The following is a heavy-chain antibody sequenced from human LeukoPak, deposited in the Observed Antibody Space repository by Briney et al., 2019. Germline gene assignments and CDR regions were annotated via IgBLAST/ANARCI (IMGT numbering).Heavy chain of an antibody. CDR3: ARLRRVQYYYDSSGYYYFDY. CDR2: IYYSGST. J-gene: IGHJ4*02. Sequence: PSETLSLTCTVSGGSISSYYWSWIRQPPGKGLEWIGYIYYSGSTNYNPSLKSRVTISVDTSKNQFSLKLSSVTAADTAVYYRARLRRVQYYYDSSGYYYFDYWGQGTLVTVSS. D-gene: IGHD3-22*01. CDR1: GGSISSYY. V-gene: IGHV4-59*08.